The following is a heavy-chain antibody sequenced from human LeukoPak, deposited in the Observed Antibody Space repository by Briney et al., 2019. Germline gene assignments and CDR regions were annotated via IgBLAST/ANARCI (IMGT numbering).Heavy chain of an antibody. Sequence: ASVKVSCKASGCTFTGYYMHWVRQAPGQGLEWMGWINPNSGGTNYAQKFQGRVTMTRDTSISTASMELSRLGSDDRAGYYCARDSSGLEDAFDIWGQGTMVTVSS. V-gene: IGHV1-2*02. D-gene: IGHD6-19*01. CDR3: ARDSSGLEDAFDI. CDR2: INPNSGGT. CDR1: GCTFTGYY. J-gene: IGHJ3*02.